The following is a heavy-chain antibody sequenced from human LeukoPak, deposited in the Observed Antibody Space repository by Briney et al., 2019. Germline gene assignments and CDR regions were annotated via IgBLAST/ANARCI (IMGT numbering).Heavy chain of an antibody. CDR3: ARGSGSLRAFDI. D-gene: IGHD3-10*01. Sequence: GWSLRLSCAASGFTVDDYAMHWVRQAPGKGLEWVSGISWNSGSIGYADSVKGRFTISRDNAKNSLYLQMNSLRAEDTALYYCARGSGSLRAFDIWGQGTMVTVSS. V-gene: IGHV3-9*01. CDR1: GFTVDDYA. CDR2: ISWNSGSI. J-gene: IGHJ3*02.